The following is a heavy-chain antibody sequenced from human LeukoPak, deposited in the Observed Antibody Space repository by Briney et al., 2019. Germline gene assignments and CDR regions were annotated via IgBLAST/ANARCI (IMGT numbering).Heavy chain of an antibody. Sequence: GGSLRLSCAASGFTFSSYAMHWVRQAPGKGLEWVAVISYDGSNKYYADSVKGRFTISRDNSKNTLYLQMNSLRAEDTAVYYCARDRGAFDIWGQGTMATVS. D-gene: IGHD1-26*01. V-gene: IGHV3-30*04. CDR1: GFTFSSYA. J-gene: IGHJ3*02. CDR2: ISYDGSNK. CDR3: ARDRGAFDI.